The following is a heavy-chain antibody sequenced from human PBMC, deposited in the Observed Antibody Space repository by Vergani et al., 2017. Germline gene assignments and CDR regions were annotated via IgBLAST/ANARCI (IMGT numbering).Heavy chain of an antibody. CDR1: GGSFSGYY. V-gene: IGHV4-34*01. Sequence: QVQLQQWGAGLLKPSETLSLTCAVYGGSFSGYYWSWIRQPPGKGLEWIGEINHSGSTNYNPSLKSRVTISVDTSKNQFSLKLSSVTAADTAVYYCARGSESQLRQKGWFDPWGQGTLVTVSS. D-gene: IGHD2-2*01. J-gene: IGHJ5*02. CDR2: INHSGST. CDR3: ARGSESQLRQKGWFDP.